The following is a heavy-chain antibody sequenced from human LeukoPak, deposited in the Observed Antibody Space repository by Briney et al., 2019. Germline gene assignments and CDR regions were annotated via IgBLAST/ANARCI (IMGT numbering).Heavy chain of an antibody. CDR3: ARVSFFSSSSDDY. Sequence: SETLSLTCAVYGGSFSGYYWSWTRQPPGKVLEWIGEINHSGSTNYNPSLKSRVTISVDTSKNQFSLKLSSVTAADTAVYYCARVSFFSSSSDDYWGQGTLVTVSS. CDR2: INHSGST. CDR1: GGSFSGYY. V-gene: IGHV4-34*01. D-gene: IGHD6-6*01. J-gene: IGHJ4*02.